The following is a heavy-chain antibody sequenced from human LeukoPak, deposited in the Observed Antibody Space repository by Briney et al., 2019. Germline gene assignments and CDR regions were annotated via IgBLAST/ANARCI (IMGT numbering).Heavy chain of an antibody. CDR3: ARSKNNYYGSGSYYNVFRNWFDP. D-gene: IGHD3-10*01. CDR1: GYSFSSYW. CDR2: IYPGDSNT. Sequence: GESLKISCQGSGYSFSSYWITWVRQVPGKGLEWMGSIYPGDSNTRYSPSFQGQVTISADKSISTAYLQWSSLKASDTAMYYCARSKNNYYGSGSYYNVFRNWFDPWGQGTLVTVSS. J-gene: IGHJ5*02. V-gene: IGHV5-51*01.